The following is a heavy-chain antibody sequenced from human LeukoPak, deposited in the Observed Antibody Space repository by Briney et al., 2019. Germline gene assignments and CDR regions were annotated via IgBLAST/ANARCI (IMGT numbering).Heavy chain of an antibody. CDR2: MHHSGKA. J-gene: IGHJ3*02. CDR1: GGSMIDHY. D-gene: IGHD3-10*01. V-gene: IGHV4-59*11. CDR3: ARDTHEYGSGSYYDDTFDS. Sequence: PSETLSLTCTVSGGSMIDHYWSWVRQPPGKGLEWVGYMHHSGKANSNPSLKSRVTIPVDTSKNQVSLKLSSVTAADTAVYYCARDTHEYGSGSYYDDTFDSWGQGTLVTVSS.